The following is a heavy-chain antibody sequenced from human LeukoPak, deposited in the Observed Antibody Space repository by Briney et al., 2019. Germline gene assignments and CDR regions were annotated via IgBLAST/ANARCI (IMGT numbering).Heavy chain of an antibody. J-gene: IGHJ4*02. CDR2: FSYDGSSK. CDR3: AKVIREVDMSYDY. CDR1: GFTFSSYA. Sequence: PGRSLRLSCAASGFTFSSYAMHWVRQAPGKGLEWVTLFSYDGSSKYYADSVRGRFTISRDNSKNTLYLQMNSLRAEDTAVYYCAKVIREVDMSYDYWGQGALVTVSS. V-gene: IGHV3-30-3*01. D-gene: IGHD5-24*01.